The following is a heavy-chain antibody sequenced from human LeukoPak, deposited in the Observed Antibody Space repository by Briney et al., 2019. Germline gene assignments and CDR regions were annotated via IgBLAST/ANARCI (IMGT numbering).Heavy chain of an antibody. D-gene: IGHD3-9*01. CDR3: ARLTTYYDILTGYSYFDY. Sequence: PGGSLRLSCAASEFTVSVNYMSWVRQAPGKGLEWVSFIYSGGSTYYADSVKGRFTISRDNSKNTLYLQMNSLRAEDTAVYYCARLTTYYDILTGYSYFDYWGQGTLVTVSS. V-gene: IGHV3-53*01. CDR1: EFTVSVNY. J-gene: IGHJ4*02. CDR2: IYSGGST.